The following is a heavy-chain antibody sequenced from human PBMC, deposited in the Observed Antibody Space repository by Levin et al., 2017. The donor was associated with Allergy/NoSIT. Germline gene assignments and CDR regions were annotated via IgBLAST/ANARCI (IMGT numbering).Heavy chain of an antibody. CDR3: ARFTYYYGSGSYSPSSKKYYFDY. CDR2: INHSGST. Sequence: SSETLSLTCAVYGGSFSGYYWSWIRQPPGKGLEWIGEINHSGSTNYNPSLKSRVTISVDTSKNQFSLKLSSVTAADTAVYYCARFTYYYGSGSYSPSSKKYYFDYWGQGTLVTVSS. D-gene: IGHD3-10*01. J-gene: IGHJ4*02. V-gene: IGHV4-34*01. CDR1: GGSFSGYY.